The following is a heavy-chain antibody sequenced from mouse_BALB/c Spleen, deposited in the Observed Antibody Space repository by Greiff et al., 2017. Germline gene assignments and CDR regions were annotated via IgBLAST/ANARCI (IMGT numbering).Heavy chain of an antibody. J-gene: IGHJ1*01. Sequence: EVMLVESGGGLVKPGGSLKLSCAASGFTFSSYAMSWVRQSPEKRLEWVAEISSGGSYTYYPDTVTGRFTISRDNAKNTLYLEMSSLRSEDTAMYYCARGRGHGYFDVWGAGTTVTVSS. D-gene: IGHD3-3*01. CDR3: ARGRGHGYFDV. V-gene: IGHV5-9-4*01. CDR1: GFTFSSYA. CDR2: ISSGGSYT.